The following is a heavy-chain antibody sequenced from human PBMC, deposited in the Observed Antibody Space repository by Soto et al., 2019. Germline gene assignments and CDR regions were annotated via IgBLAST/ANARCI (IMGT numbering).Heavy chain of an antibody. CDR3: APLSVSLSGPYGIHV. V-gene: IGHV4-39*01. CDR1: GYSVSSSDYY. Sequence: AETLTLTCSVSGYSVSSSDYYWAWIRQPPGKGLEWIGSMLYSGLTYYNPSLKSRVTLSVDPSKNQFSVRLNSVTASDTAVYYCAPLSVSLSGPYGIHVWGQGTTVTVSS. D-gene: IGHD2-15*01. CDR2: MLYSGLT. J-gene: IGHJ6*02.